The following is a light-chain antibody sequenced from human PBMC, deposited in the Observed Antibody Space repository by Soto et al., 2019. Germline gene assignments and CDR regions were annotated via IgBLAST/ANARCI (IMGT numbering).Light chain of an antibody. CDR3: QYCHRGPWT. CDR2: AAS. Sequence: DIQMTPSPSSLSASVGDRVTITCRASKDIITYLHWYQHKPGQAPQLLIFAASSLQGGVPSRFRGGVSGTEFTLTISSVLSEDLANDICQYCHRGPWTFGQGTKV. J-gene: IGKJ1*01. CDR1: KDIITY. V-gene: IGKV1-39*01.